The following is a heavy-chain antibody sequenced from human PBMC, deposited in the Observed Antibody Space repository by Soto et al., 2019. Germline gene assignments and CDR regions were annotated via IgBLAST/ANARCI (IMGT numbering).Heavy chain of an antibody. CDR1: GGSFSGYY. V-gene: IGHV4-34*01. D-gene: IGHD5-18*01. J-gene: IGHJ4*02. Sequence: QVQLQQWGAGLLKPSETLSLTCAVYGGSFSGYYWSWIRQPPGKGLEWIGEINHSGSTNYNPSLKRRVTISVDTSKNQFSLKLRSVTAADTAMYYCARGLVRLYYFDYWGQGTLVTVSS. CDR3: ARGLVRLYYFDY. CDR2: INHSGST.